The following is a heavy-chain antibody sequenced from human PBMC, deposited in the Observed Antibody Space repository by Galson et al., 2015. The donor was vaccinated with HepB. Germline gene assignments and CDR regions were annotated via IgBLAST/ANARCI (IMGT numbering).Heavy chain of an antibody. D-gene: IGHD1-26*01. V-gene: IGHV3-30*18. CDR2: ISYDGSNK. J-gene: IGHJ4*02. CDR3: AKDGRKWELTYFDY. Sequence: SLRLSCAASGFTFSSYGMHWVRQAPGKGLEWVAVISYDGSNKYYADSVKGRFTISRDNSKNTLYLQMNSLRAEDTAVYYCAKDGRKWELTYFDYWGQGTLVTVSS. CDR1: GFTFSSYG.